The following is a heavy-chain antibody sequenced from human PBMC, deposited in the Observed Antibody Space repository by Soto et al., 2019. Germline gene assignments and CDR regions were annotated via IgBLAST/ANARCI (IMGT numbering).Heavy chain of an antibody. D-gene: IGHD3-22*01. CDR3: ARDGPPDSSAGGMDV. V-gene: IGHV1-2*02. J-gene: IGHJ6*02. Sequence: ASVKVSCKASGYTFTSYGISWVRQAPGQGLEWMGWINPNSGGTNYAQKFQGRVTMTRDTSISTAYMELSRLRSDDTAVYYCARDGPPDSSAGGMDVWGQGTTVTVSS. CDR2: INPNSGGT. CDR1: GYTFTSYG.